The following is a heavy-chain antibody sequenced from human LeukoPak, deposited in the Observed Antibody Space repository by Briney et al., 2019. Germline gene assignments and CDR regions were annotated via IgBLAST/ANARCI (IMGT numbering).Heavy chain of an antibody. Sequence: GGSLRLSCVASGFTFSSYEMNWVRQAPGKGLEWLSYIGSSDSTTHYADSVKGRFTISRDNAKNSLYLQMNSLRAEDTAVYYCAREGSSGYYSDYWGQGTLVTVSS. V-gene: IGHV3-48*03. CDR3: AREGSSGYYSDY. CDR1: GFTFSSYE. J-gene: IGHJ4*02. CDR2: IGSSDSTT. D-gene: IGHD3-22*01.